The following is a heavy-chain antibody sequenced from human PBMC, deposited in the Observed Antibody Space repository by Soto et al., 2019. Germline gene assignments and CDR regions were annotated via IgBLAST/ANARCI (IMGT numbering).Heavy chain of an antibody. CDR2: INPNSGGT. CDR1: GYTFTGYD. J-gene: IGHJ6*02. CDR3: ARDLASSSWDNNYYGMDV. V-gene: IGHV1-2*04. D-gene: IGHD6-13*01. Sequence: ASVKVSCKASGYTFTGYDMHWVRQAPGQGLEWMGWINPNSGGTNYAQKFQGWVTMARDTSISTAYMELSRLRSDDTAVYYCARDLASSSWDNNYYGMDVWGQGTTVTVSS.